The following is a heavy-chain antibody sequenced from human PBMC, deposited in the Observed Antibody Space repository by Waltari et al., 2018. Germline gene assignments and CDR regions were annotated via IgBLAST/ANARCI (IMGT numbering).Heavy chain of an antibody. D-gene: IGHD6-19*01. J-gene: IGHJ6*02. Sequence: QVQLVESGGGVVQPGRSLRLSCAASGFTFSRYGLPWVRQAPGKGLEWVAVIWYDGSNKYYADSVKGRFTISRDNSKNTLYLQMNSLRAEDTAVYYCARDWQAVAGTYGMDVWGQGTMVTVSS. CDR2: IWYDGSNK. CDR1: GFTFSRYG. V-gene: IGHV3-33*01. CDR3: ARDWQAVAGTYGMDV.